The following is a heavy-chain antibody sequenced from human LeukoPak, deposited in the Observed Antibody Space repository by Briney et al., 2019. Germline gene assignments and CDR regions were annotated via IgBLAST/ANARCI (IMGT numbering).Heavy chain of an antibody. CDR3: TTTAPSDSFCTY. CDR1: GFTFSNTW. Sequence: PGGSLRLSCAASGFTFSNTWMSWVRQAPGKGLEWLGRIKSNTAGGTADYAAPVKGRFTISRDDSENTLYLQMDSLKTEDTAVYYCTTTAPSDSFCTYWGQGTLVTVSS. V-gene: IGHV3-15*01. CDR2: IKSNTAGGTA. J-gene: IGHJ4*02. D-gene: IGHD2-21*02.